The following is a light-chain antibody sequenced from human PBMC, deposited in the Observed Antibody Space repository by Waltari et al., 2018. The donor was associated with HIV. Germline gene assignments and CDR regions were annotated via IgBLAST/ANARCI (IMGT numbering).Light chain of an antibody. CDR2: QDN. CDR3: QAWDSGTVV. J-gene: IGLJ3*02. Sequence: SYEVTQPPSVSVSLGQTASITCSGDSLGEKYTSWYQQRPGQSPVLVIYQDNYRPSGIPDRFSGSNSGNTATLTISGTQSMDEADYYCQAWDSGTVVFGGGTKLTVL. CDR1: SLGEKY. V-gene: IGLV3-1*01.